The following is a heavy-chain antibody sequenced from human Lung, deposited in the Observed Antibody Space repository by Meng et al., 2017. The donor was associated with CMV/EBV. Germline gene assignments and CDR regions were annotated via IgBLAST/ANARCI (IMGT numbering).Heavy chain of an antibody. CDR3: AKNGQGTSGWFYFDL. CDR1: GFSFSNYD. D-gene: IGHD6-19*01. J-gene: IGHJ4*02. CDR2: IRYDGSNK. Sequence: SCAASGFSFSNYDMHWVRQAPGKGLEWVAIIRYDGSNKYNTDSVKGRFTISRDNYKNTLSLQMNSLGAEDTAVYDCAKNGQGTSGWFYFDLWGQGTLVTVSS. V-gene: IGHV3-30*02.